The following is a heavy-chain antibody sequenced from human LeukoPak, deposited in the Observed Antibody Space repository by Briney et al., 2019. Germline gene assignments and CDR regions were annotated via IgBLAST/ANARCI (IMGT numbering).Heavy chain of an antibody. V-gene: IGHV1-2*02. CDR3: ARDYCGGNLDY. Sequence: GASVKVSCKASGYTFTGYYMHWVRQAPGPRLEWMGWINPNSGGTNYAQKFQGRVNMTRDTTISTAYMELSRLRSDDTAVYYCARDYCGGNLDYWGQGTLVTVSS. CDR1: GYTFTGYY. J-gene: IGHJ4*02. D-gene: IGHD4-23*01. CDR2: INPNSGGT.